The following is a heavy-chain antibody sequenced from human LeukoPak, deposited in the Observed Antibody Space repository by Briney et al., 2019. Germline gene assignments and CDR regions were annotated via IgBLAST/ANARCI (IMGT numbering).Heavy chain of an antibody. Sequence: PSETLSLTCAVYGGSFSGYYWSWIRQPPGKGLEWIGEINHSGSTNYNPSLKSRVTISVDTSKNQFSLKLSSVTAADTAVYYCARRGRITMVRGVIPKRGYFDYWGQGTLATVSS. CDR1: GGSFSGYY. CDR3: ARRGRITMVRGVIPKRGYFDY. V-gene: IGHV4-34*01. D-gene: IGHD3-10*01. J-gene: IGHJ4*02. CDR2: INHSGST.